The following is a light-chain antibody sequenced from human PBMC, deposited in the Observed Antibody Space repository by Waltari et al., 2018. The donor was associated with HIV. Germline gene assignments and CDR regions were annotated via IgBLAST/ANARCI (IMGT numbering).Light chain of an antibody. CDR1: SSDVGSYNL. V-gene: IGLV2-23*02. CDR3: CSYAGSSTSYV. Sequence: QSAMTQPASVSGSPGPTITISCTGTSSDVGSYNLITWLQQHPGKAPKLMIYEISKLPSGVSNRFSGSKSGNTASLTISGLQAENEADYYCCSYAGSSTSYVFGTGTKVTVL. CDR2: EIS. J-gene: IGLJ1*01.